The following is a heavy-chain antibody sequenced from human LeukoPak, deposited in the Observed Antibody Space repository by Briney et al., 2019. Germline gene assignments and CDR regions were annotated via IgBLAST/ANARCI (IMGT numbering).Heavy chain of an antibody. Sequence: GGSLRLSCAASGFTFSSSAMSCVRQAPGKGLYWVSAISVSGTGTYYADSVKGRFTISRDKSKNTLYLQMNSLRAEDTAVYYCAKEGGTGTRFDYWGQGTLVTVSS. CDR3: AKEGGTGTRFDY. V-gene: IGHV3-23*01. CDR2: ISVSGTGT. D-gene: IGHD1-7*01. J-gene: IGHJ4*02. CDR1: GFTFSSSA.